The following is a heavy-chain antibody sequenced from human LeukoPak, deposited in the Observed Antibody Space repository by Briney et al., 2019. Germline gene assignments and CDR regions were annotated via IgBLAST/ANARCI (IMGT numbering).Heavy chain of an antibody. Sequence: GGSLRLSCAASGFTFSNYGMHWVRQAPGKGLEWVTVISYDGRNKFYADSVKGRFTVSRDNSKSTLHLQMDSLGAEDTALYYCAKGMFSSSWNYFDYWGQGTLVTVSS. J-gene: IGHJ4*02. CDR3: AKGMFSSSWNYFDY. CDR2: ISYDGRNK. CDR1: GFTFSNYG. D-gene: IGHD6-13*01. V-gene: IGHV3-30*18.